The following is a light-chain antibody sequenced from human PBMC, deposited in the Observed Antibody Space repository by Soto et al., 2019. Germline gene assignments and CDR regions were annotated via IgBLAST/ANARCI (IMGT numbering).Light chain of an antibody. Sequence: QSALTQPPSASGSPGQSVTISCTGTSSDVGGYNYVSWYQQHPGKAPKLMIYEVSKRPSGVPDRFSGSKPGNTASLTVSGLQAEDEADYYGSSYAGSNNFPYVFGTGTKLTVL. CDR1: SSDVGGYNY. V-gene: IGLV2-8*01. J-gene: IGLJ1*01. CDR2: EVS. CDR3: SSYAGSNNFPYV.